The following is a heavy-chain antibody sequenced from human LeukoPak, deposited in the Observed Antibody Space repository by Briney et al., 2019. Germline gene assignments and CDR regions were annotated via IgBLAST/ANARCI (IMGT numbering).Heavy chain of an antibody. CDR1: GGTFCTYA. CDR3: ARGPQGSSWPYYFDY. Sequence: SVKVSCKASGGTFCTYAISWVRQPPGQGLEWVGRIVPILGTANYAQNFQGRVTVTADRSTTTAYMELSSLRSEDTAVYYCARGPQGSSWPYYFDYWSQGTLVTVSS. CDR2: IVPILGTA. V-gene: IGHV1-69*04. D-gene: IGHD6-13*01. J-gene: IGHJ4*02.